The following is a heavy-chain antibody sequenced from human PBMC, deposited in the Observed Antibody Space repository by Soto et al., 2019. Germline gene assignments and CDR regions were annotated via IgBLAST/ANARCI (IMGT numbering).Heavy chain of an antibody. CDR2: IKQDGSEQ. Sequence: PGGSLRLSCAASGFTFSSYWMSWVRQAPGKGLEWVANIKQDGSEQNYVDSVKGRFTISRDNAKNTLYLQMNSLRAEDTAVYYCAKDSVWAPRRIYSSGWYDYWGQGTLVTVSS. D-gene: IGHD6-19*01. J-gene: IGHJ4*02. CDR3: AKDSVWAPRRIYSSGWYDY. CDR1: GFTFSSYW. V-gene: IGHV3-7*03.